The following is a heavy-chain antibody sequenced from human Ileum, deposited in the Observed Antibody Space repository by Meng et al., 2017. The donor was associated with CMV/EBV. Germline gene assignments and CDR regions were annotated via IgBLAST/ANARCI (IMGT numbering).Heavy chain of an antibody. Sequence: GESLKISCAASGFTFSNYWMHWVRQAPGRGLVWVSRLHPMGSGISYADSVKGRFTISRDNAKNTLYLQMSSLRADDTAVYYCARYRSITESGVGLDSWGQGTLVTVSS. CDR1: GFTFSNYW. J-gene: IGHJ4*02. D-gene: IGHD6-19*01. CDR3: ARYRSITESGVGLDS. CDR2: LHPMGSGI. V-gene: IGHV3-74*01.